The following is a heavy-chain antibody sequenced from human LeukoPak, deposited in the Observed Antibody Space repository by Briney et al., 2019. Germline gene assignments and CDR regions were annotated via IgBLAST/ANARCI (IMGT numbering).Heavy chain of an antibody. CDR1: GGSISSYY. J-gene: IGHJ4*02. Sequence: SETLSLTCTVSGGSISSYYWSWIRQPPGKGLEWIGYIYYSGSTNYNPSLKSRVTISVDTSKNQFSLKLSSVTAADTAVYYCARENTYGDSGPDYWGQGTLVTVSS. D-gene: IGHD4-17*01. CDR3: ARENTYGDSGPDY. CDR2: IYYSGST. V-gene: IGHV4-59*12.